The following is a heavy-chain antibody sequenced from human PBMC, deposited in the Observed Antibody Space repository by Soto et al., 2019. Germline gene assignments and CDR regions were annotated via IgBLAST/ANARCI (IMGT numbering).Heavy chain of an antibody. V-gene: IGHV3-30-3*01. CDR2: ISYDGSNK. CDR1: GFTFSSYA. D-gene: IGHD1-26*01. CDR3: ARNLIVGAIPVGYYFDY. J-gene: IGHJ4*02. Sequence: QVQLVESGGGVVQPGRSLRLSCAAPGFTFSSYAMHWVRQAPGKGLEWVAVISYDGSNKYYADSVKGRFTISRDNSKNTLYLQMNSLRAEDTAVYYCARNLIVGAIPVGYYFDYWGQGTLVTVSS.